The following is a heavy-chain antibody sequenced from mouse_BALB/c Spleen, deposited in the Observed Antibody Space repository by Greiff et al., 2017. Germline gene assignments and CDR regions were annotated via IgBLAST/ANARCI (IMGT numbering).Heavy chain of an antibody. D-gene: IGHD1-1*01. CDR3: AIYYYGSSYWYFDV. Sequence: EVKLQESGPGLVKPSQSLSLTCTVTGYSITSYYAWNWSRQFPGNKLEWMGYISDSGTTSYNPSLKSRISITRDTSKNQFFLQLNSVTTEDTATYYCAIYYYGSSYWYFDVWGAGTTVTVSS. V-gene: IGHV3-2*02. CDR2: ISDSGTT. CDR1: GYSITSYYA. J-gene: IGHJ1*01.